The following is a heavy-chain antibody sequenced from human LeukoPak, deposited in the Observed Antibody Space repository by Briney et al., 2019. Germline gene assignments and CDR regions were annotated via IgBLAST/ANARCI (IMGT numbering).Heavy chain of an antibody. CDR1: GFTFSSYA. J-gene: IGHJ4*02. D-gene: IGHD5-24*01. Sequence: GGSLRLSCAASGFTFSSYAMSWVRQAPGKGLEWVSAISGSGGSTYYADSLKGRFTISRDNAKNSLYLQTNSLRAEDTAIYYCTRVGYIDEGIDYWGQGTLVTVSS. CDR2: ISGSGGST. CDR3: TRVGYIDEGIDY. V-gene: IGHV3-23*01.